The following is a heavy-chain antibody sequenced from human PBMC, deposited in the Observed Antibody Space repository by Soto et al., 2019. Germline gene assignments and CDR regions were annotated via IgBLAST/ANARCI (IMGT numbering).Heavy chain of an antibody. J-gene: IGHJ5*02. CDR1: GFTFSSYS. CDR3: ARDLVVPAATGAPSPFDP. V-gene: IGHV3-21*01. D-gene: IGHD2-2*01. CDR2: ISSSSSYI. Sequence: GGSLRLSCAASGFTFSSYSMNWVRQAPGKGLEWVSSISSSSSYIYYADSVKGRFTISRDNAKNSLYLQMNSLRAEDTAVYYCARDLVVPAATGAPSPFDPWGQGTLVTVSS.